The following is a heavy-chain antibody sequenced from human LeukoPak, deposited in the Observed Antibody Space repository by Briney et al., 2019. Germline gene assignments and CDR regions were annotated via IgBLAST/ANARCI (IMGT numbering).Heavy chain of an antibody. CDR3: ARDGARLTGTSGMDV. D-gene: IGHD4-17*01. J-gene: IGHJ6*02. Sequence: SETLSLTCTVSGGSISSYYYWSWIRQPPGKGLEWIGFIHYIGHTDQNPSLRNRATISLDTSKNQFSLRLSSVTAADTVVYYCARDGARLTGTSGMDVWGHGTTVTVSS. CDR1: GGSISSYYY. CDR2: IHYIGHT. V-gene: IGHV4-59*01.